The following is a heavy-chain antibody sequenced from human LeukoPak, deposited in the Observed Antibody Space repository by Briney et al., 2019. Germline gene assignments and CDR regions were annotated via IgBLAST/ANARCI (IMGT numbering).Heavy chain of an antibody. CDR1: GFTFSSYW. Sequence: PGGSLRLSCAASGFTFSSYWMSWVRQAPGKGLEWVANIKQDGSEKYYVDSVKGRFTISGDNAKNSLYLQMNSLRAEDTAVYYCARDDSSGWYRDAFDIWGQGTMVTVSS. CDR3: ARDDSSGWYRDAFDI. CDR2: IKQDGSEK. D-gene: IGHD6-19*01. V-gene: IGHV3-7*01. J-gene: IGHJ3*02.